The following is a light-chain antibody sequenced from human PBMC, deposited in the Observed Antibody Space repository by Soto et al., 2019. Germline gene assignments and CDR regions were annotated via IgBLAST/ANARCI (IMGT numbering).Light chain of an antibody. CDR1: QSVGTY. Sequence: IVLTKAPAPLSLSPGEKATLSSRASQSVGTYLAWYQQKPGQAPRLLIYGASSRATGIPDRFSGSGSGTDFTLTISRLEPEDFAVYYCQQYVSIPLTFGGGTKVDI. J-gene: IGKJ4*01. CDR3: QQYVSIPLT. CDR2: GAS. V-gene: IGKV3-20*01.